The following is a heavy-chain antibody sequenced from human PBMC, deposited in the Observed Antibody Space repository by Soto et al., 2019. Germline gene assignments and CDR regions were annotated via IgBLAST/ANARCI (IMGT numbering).Heavy chain of an antibody. D-gene: IGHD4-17*01. J-gene: IGHJ2*01. CDR1: GFTFSSYA. Sequence: EVPLLESGGGLVQPGGSLRLSCAASGFTFSSYAMSWVRQAPGKGLEWVSAISGSGGSTYYADSVKGRFTISRDNSKNTLYLQMNSLRAEDTAVDYCAKKGAVNSYWYFDLWGRGTLVTVSS. CDR2: ISGSGGST. CDR3: AKKGAVNSYWYFDL. V-gene: IGHV3-23*01.